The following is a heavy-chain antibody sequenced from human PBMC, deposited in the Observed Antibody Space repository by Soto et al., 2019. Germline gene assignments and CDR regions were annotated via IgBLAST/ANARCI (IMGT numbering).Heavy chain of an antibody. D-gene: IGHD2-8*01. Sequence: PSETLSLTCTASGDSISSYYWSWIRQPPGKGLEWIGYIYYSGSTNYNPSLKSRVTISIDTSKNQFSLKLSSVTAADTAVYYCARQLYLYGMDVWGQGTTVTVSS. CDR3: ARQLYLYGMDV. CDR1: GDSISSYY. V-gene: IGHV4-59*01. CDR2: IYYSGST. J-gene: IGHJ6*02.